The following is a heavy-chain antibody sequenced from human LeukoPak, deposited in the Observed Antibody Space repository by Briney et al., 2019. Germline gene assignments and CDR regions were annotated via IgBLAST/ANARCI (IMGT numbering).Heavy chain of an antibody. CDR1: GDSISSYY. J-gene: IGHJ4*02. Sequence: KPSETLSLTCTVSGDSISSYYWSWIRQPPGRGLEWIGYIYYSGSTNYNPSLKSRVAISVDTSKNQFSLKLSSVTAADTAVYYCARGSYYFDYWGQGTLVTVSS. CDR3: ARGSYYFDY. V-gene: IGHV4-59*01. CDR2: IYYSGST. D-gene: IGHD5-18*01.